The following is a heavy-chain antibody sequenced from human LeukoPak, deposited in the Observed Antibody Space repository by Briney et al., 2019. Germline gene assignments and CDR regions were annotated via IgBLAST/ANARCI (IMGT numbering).Heavy chain of an antibody. V-gene: IGHV3-15*01. J-gene: IGHJ5*02. CDR1: GFTFSNAW. CDR3: TTTLQDDILTGFYRWFDP. Sequence: GGSLRLSCAASGFTFSNAWMSWVRQAPGKGLEWVGRIKSKTDGGTTDYAAPVKGRFTVSRDDSKNTVCLQMNSLKTDDTAVYYCTTTLQDDILTGFYRWFDPWGQGTLVTVSS. D-gene: IGHD3-9*01. CDR2: IKSKTDGGTT.